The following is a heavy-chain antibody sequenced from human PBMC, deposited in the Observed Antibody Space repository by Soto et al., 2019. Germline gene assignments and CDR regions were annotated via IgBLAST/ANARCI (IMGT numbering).Heavy chain of an antibody. D-gene: IGHD2-15*01. CDR1: GGAVYADGYY. J-gene: IGHJ4*02. CDR3: ARRSGGRCYNY. V-gene: IGHV4-39*01. CDR2: IYYSGST. Sequence: QLQLQESGPGLVKPLETLSLICTVSGGAVYADGYYWGWIRQPPGKGLEWIGNIYYSGSTYYNPSLKSRVTISIDTSKNQFSLKMNSVTGADTAVYYCARRSGGRCYNYWGQGTLVTVSS.